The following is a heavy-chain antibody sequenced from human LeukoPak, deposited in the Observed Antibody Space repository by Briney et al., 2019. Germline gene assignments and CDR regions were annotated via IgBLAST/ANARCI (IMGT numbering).Heavy chain of an antibody. D-gene: IGHD4-23*01. CDR3: ARYGGNFDY. V-gene: IGHV4-59*01. CDR1: GGSINSYY. J-gene: IGHJ4*02. CDR2: IYSSGST. Sequence: SETLSLTCTVSGGSINSYYWSWIRQPPGKRLEWIGFIYSSGSTDYNPSLESRVTISLDTSKNQFSLKMTSVTAADTAVYYCARYGGNFDYWGQGTLVTVSS.